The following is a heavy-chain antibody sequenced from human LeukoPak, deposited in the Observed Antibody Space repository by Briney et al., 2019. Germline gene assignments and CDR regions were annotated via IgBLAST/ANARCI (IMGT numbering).Heavy chain of an antibody. CDR2: IYTSGTT. J-gene: IGHJ2*01. D-gene: IGHD4-17*01. V-gene: IGHV4-4*07. CDR3: ARLRSTYWYFDL. CDR1: GGSISSFY. Sequence: SETLSLTCTVSGGSISSFYWSWIRQPAGKGLEWIGRIYTSGTTHYNPSLKSRVTMSVDTSKNQFSLKLSSVTAADTAVYYCARLRSTYWYFDLWGRGTLVTVSS.